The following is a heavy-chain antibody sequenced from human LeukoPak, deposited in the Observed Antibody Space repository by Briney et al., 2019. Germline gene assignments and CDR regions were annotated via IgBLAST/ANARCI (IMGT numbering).Heavy chain of an antibody. CDR1: GYSISSGYY. D-gene: IGHD2-2*01. J-gene: IGHJ4*02. Sequence: PSETLSLTCAVSGYSISSGYYWGWIRQPPGKGLEWIGSIYHSGSTYYNPSLKSRVTISVDTSKNQFSLKLSSVTAADTAVYRCARASWPRIYWGQGTLVTVSS. CDR2: IYHSGST. CDR3: ARASWPRIY. V-gene: IGHV4-38-2*01.